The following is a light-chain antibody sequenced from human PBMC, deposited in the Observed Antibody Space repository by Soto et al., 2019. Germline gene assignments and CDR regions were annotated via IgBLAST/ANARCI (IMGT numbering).Light chain of an antibody. CDR1: QSLSSTY. CDR3: QQYGSLS. Sequence: EIVLTQSPCTLSLSPGERATLSVRASQSLSSTYLAWYQQKPGQAPRLLIYGTSSRATGIPDRFSGSGSGTDFTLTISRLEPEDFAVYYCQQYGSLSFGGGTKVDIK. J-gene: IGKJ4*01. V-gene: IGKV3-20*01. CDR2: GTS.